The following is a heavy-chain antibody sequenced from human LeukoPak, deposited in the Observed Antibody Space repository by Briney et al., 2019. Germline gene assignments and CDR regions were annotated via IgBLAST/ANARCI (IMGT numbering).Heavy chain of an antibody. CDR3: ATDXXGXQLSDY. V-gene: IGHV3-30*02. CDR1: GFTFSNYG. J-gene: IGHJ4*02. Sequence: GGSLRLSCAASGFTFSNYGMHWVRQAPGKGLEWVAXIPXEGXNKYYTDSVKGRFTISRDNSKSTLYLQMNSLRAEDTAVYYCATDXXGXQLSDYWGQGTLVTVSS. CDR2: IPXEGXNK. D-gene: IGHD6-6*01.